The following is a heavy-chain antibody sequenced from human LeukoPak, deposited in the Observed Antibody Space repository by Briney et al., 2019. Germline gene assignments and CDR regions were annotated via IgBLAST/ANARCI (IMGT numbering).Heavy chain of an antibody. D-gene: IGHD4-17*01. CDR2: INQSGST. Sequence: PSETLSLTCVVYGGSFSGYYWTWIRQPPGKGLEWIGEINQSGSTNYNPSLKSRVTISVDTSKNQFSLKLSSVTAADTAVYYCARWTTVTTGEQTYGLDVWGQGTTVTVSS. CDR1: GGSFSGYY. J-gene: IGHJ6*02. V-gene: IGHV4-34*01. CDR3: ARWTTVTTGEQTYGLDV.